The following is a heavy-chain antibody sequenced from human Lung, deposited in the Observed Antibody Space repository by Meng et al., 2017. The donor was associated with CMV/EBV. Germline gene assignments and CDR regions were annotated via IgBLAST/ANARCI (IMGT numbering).Heavy chain of an antibody. Sequence: SMSNNCYSWRWIRQHPGKGLEWIGYLYYSGSTDYNPSLKSRVTISVDISKNQFSLKLTSVTAADTAVYYCARGGPGGSSSSRGFDPWGQGTLVTVSS. CDR1: SMSNNCYS. J-gene: IGHJ5*02. D-gene: IGHD2-2*01. CDR2: LYYSGST. V-gene: IGHV4-31*02. CDR3: ARGGPGGSSSSRGFDP.